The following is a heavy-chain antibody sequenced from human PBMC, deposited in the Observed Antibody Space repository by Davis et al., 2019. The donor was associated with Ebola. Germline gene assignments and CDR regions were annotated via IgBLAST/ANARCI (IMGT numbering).Heavy chain of an antibody. D-gene: IGHD6-6*01. J-gene: IGHJ4*02. V-gene: IGHV1-69*06. CDR1: GGTFSSYA. CDR3: ARGSSSSGFDY. CDR2: IIPIFGTA. Sequence: AASVKVSCKASGGTFSSYAISWVRQAPGQGLGWMGGIIPIFGTANYAQKFQGSVTITADKSTSTAYMELSSLRSEDTAVYYCARGSSSSGFDYWGQGTLVTVSS.